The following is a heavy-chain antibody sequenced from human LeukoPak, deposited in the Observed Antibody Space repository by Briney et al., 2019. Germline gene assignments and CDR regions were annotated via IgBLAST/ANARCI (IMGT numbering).Heavy chain of an antibody. D-gene: IGHD4-17*01. CDR2: ITSSSSYT. V-gene: IGHV3-21*01. CDR1: GFTFSTYN. Sequence: GGSLRLSCAASGFTFSTYNMNWVRQAPGKGLEWVSSITSSSSYTYYADSVKGRFTISRDNSKNTLYLQMNSLRAEDTAVYYCAKTYGDYARYFDYWGQGTLVTVSS. CDR3: AKTYGDYARYFDY. J-gene: IGHJ4*02.